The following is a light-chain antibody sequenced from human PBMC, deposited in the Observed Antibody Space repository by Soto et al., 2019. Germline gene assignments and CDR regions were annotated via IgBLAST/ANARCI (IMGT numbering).Light chain of an antibody. Sequence: DIQMTQSPSSLSASVGDRINISCRASQDIGSRLAWYQQKAGKAPKILIYAAASLYSGVPSRFSATFSGTHFTLTINSLQPEDFATYFCRQGDKFPLTFGPGTKVDLK. V-gene: IGKV1-12*01. CDR3: RQGDKFPLT. CDR1: QDIGSR. J-gene: IGKJ3*01. CDR2: AAA.